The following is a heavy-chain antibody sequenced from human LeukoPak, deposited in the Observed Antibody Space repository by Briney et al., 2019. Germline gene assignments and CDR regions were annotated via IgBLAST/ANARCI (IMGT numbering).Heavy chain of an antibody. CDR3: ATHLLVRGDIKRFAY. V-gene: IGHV3-15*01. Sequence: PGRSLRLSCATSGFTFSNAWMNWVRQAPGKGLEWVGRIRSKTDGGTTDCAAPVKGRFTISRDDSENTLYLQMNSLQTEDTAVYYCATHLLVRGDIKRFAYWGQGTLVTVSS. J-gene: IGHJ4*02. CDR1: GFTFSNAW. D-gene: IGHD3-10*01. CDR2: IRSKTDGGTT.